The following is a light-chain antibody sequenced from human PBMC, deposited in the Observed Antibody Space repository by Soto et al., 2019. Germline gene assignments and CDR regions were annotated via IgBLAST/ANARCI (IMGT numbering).Light chain of an antibody. V-gene: IGLV7-46*01. CDR1: TGAVTSGHY. CDR3: FLVYSGIVV. CDR2: DTT. Sequence: QTVVTQEPSLTVSPGGTVTLTCGPSTGAVTSGHYPYWFQQKPGQAPKTLIYDTTNKHSWSPARFSGSLLGGKAALTLSGAQPEDEADYYCFLVYSGIVVFGGGTKLTVL. J-gene: IGLJ2*01.